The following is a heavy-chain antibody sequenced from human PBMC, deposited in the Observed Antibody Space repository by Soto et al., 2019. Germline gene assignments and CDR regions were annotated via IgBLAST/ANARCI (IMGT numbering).Heavy chain of an antibody. CDR2: IIPIFGTA. D-gene: IGHD5-18*01. CDR3: ARESYSYGAYGMDV. CDR1: GGTFSSYA. J-gene: IGHJ6*02. Sequence: ASVKVSCKASGGTFSSYAISWVRQAPGQGLEWMGGIIPIFGTANYAQKFQGRVTITADKSTSTAYMELRSLRSDDTAVYYCARESYSYGAYGMDVWGQGTTVTVSS. V-gene: IGHV1-69*06.